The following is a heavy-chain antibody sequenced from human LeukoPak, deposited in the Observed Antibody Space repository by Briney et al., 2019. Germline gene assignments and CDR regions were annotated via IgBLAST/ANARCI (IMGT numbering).Heavy chain of an antibody. CDR1: GFTFSSYG. V-gene: IGHV3-21*01. CDR3: ARGGSSGYYLDY. J-gene: IGHJ4*02. CDR2: ISGSSSYI. Sequence: GGSLRLSCAASGFTFSSYGMHWVRQAPGKGLEWVSSISGSSSYIYYADSVKGRFTISRDNAKNSLYLQMNSLRAEDTAVYYCARGGSSGYYLDYWGQGTLVTVSS. D-gene: IGHD3-22*01.